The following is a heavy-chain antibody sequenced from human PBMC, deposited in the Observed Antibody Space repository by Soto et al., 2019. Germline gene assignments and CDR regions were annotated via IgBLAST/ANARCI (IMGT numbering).Heavy chain of an antibody. D-gene: IGHD2-21*02. Sequence: QLQLQESGSGLVKPSQTLSLTCAVSGGSISSGGYSWSWIRQPPGKGLEWIGYIYHSGSTYYNPSLKSRVTISVDRSKNQFSLKLSSVTAADTAVYYCARVNHITVVTHGDLNWFDPWGQGTLVTVSS. V-gene: IGHV4-30-2*01. J-gene: IGHJ5*02. CDR3: ARVNHITVVTHGDLNWFDP. CDR2: IYHSGST. CDR1: GGSISSGGYS.